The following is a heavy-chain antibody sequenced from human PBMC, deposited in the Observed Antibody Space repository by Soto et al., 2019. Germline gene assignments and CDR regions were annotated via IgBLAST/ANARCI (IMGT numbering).Heavy chain of an antibody. V-gene: IGHV3-23*01. CDR3: VSWVSAHFDY. D-gene: IGHD2-8*01. CDR2: ISSNGANT. CDR1: GFTFDSPYSHA. Sequence: EVVLLESGGGLVQPGGSLTLSCAASGFTFDSPYSHAMSWVRQSPGKGPEWVSTISSNGANTHYEESVQGRFTISKDATRNTVHLHMNSLRADDTATYFCVSWVSAHFDYWGHGTPVTVSS. J-gene: IGHJ4*01.